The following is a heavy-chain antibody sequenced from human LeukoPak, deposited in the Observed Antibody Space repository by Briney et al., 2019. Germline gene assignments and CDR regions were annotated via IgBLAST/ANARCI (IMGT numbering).Heavy chain of an antibody. D-gene: IGHD6-19*01. CDR3: ASGIAVAQRYFDY. CDR1: GFTFSSYW. V-gene: IGHV3-74*01. Sequence: PGGSLRLSCAASGFTFSSYWMHWVRQAPGKGLVWVSRINSDGSSTSYADSVKGRFTISRDNAKNTLYLQMNSLRAEDTAVYYCASGIAVAQRYFDYWGQGTLVTVSS. J-gene: IGHJ4*02. CDR2: INSDGSST.